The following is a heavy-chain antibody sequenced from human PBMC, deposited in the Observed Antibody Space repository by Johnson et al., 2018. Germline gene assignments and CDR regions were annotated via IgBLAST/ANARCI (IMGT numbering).Heavy chain of an antibody. CDR3: ARWDWGAVNALDI. CDR1: GLTFSTNW. Sequence: VQLQESGGGLVQPGGSLRLSCAASGLTFSTNWMHWVRQVPGKGLVWVSRINGDGGTTSYADSVKGRFTISRDNAKNTMYLQMNSLRAEDTAVYYCARWDWGAVNALDIWGQGTMVTVSS. V-gene: IGHV3-74*01. D-gene: IGHD7-27*01. CDR2: INGDGGTT. J-gene: IGHJ3*02.